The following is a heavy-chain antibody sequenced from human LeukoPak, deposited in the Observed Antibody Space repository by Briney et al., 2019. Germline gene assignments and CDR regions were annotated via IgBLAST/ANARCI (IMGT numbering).Heavy chain of an antibody. CDR1: GGSFSGYY. Sequence: SETLSLTCAVYGGSFSGYYWSWIRQPPGKGLEWIGEINHSGSTNYNPSLKSRVTISVDTSKNQFSLKLSSVTAADTAVYYCATRRPYDFWSGYRFDPWGQGTLVTVSS. CDR2: INHSGST. V-gene: IGHV4-34*01. CDR3: ATRRPYDFWSGYRFDP. J-gene: IGHJ5*02. D-gene: IGHD3-3*01.